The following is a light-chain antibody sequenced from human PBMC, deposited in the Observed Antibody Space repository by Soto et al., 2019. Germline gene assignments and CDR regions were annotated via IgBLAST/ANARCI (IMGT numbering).Light chain of an antibody. Sequence: DSQMTQSPSTLSASVGDRFTITCRASQSISNWLAWYQQKQGKXPKXXIYDASSLESGVPSRFSGSGSGTELTITISSLQPDDFETYYCQQYNSYSGTFGQGTKV. CDR3: QQYNSYSGT. J-gene: IGKJ1*01. CDR1: QSISNW. CDR2: DAS. V-gene: IGKV1-5*01.